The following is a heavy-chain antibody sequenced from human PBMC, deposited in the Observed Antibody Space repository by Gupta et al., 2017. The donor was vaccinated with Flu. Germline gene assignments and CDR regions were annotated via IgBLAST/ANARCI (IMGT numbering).Heavy chain of an antibody. Sequence: QVQLQQWGAGLLKPSETLSLTCAVYGGSFSGYYWSWIRQPPGKGLEWIGEINHSGSTNYNPSLKSRVTISVDTSKNQFSLKLSSVTAADTAVYYCARGGVPAADNNWFDPWGQGTLVTVSS. CDR3: ARGGVPAADNNWFDP. CDR2: INHSGST. V-gene: IGHV4-34*01. J-gene: IGHJ5*02. D-gene: IGHD2-2*01. CDR1: GGSFSGYY.